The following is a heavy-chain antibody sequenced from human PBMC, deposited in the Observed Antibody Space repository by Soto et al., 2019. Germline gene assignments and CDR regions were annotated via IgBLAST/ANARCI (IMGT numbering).Heavy chain of an antibody. CDR2: IYYSGRT. J-gene: IGHJ4*01. D-gene: IGHD6-13*01. V-gene: IGHV4-31*03. Sequence: VQLQEAGPVLVKPSQTLSLTCTVSVGSISSGGYFWSWIRQHPGKGVDWIGNIYYSGRTYYNPCLESRVAISVDTFNNEYPFKLNSVTDGKTTMYYYTSFAKEANPNLESWYAFVFWGHGNLVPVSS. CDR1: VGSISSGGYF. CDR3: TSFAKEANPNLESWYAFVF.